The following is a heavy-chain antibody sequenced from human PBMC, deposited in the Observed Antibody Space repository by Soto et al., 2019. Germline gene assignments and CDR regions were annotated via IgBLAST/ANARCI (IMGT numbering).Heavy chain of an antibody. J-gene: IGHJ5*02. CDR1: GYTFTSCG. CDR2: ISAYNGNT. V-gene: IGHV1-18*01. D-gene: IGHD3-3*01. Sequence: AASVKVSCKASGYTFTSCGISCVRQAPGQGLEWMGWISAYNGNTNYAQKLQGRVTMTTDTSTSTAYMELRSLRSDDTAVYYCARVPYDFFRFDPWGQGTLVTVSS. CDR3: ARVPYDFFRFDP.